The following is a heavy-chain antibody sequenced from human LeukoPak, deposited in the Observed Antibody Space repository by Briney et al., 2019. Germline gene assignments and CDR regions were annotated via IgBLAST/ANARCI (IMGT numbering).Heavy chain of an antibody. J-gene: IGHJ4*02. D-gene: IGHD1-14*01. Sequence: GGSLRLSCAASGFTFSSYAMSWVRQAPGKGLEWVSVIYGGVSTNYADSVKGRFTISRDNSKNTVNLQMNSLRAEDTAVYYCARVTPPTDWGQGTLVTVSP. V-gene: IGHV3-66*01. CDR3: ARVTPPTD. CDR1: GFTFSSYA. CDR2: IYGGVST.